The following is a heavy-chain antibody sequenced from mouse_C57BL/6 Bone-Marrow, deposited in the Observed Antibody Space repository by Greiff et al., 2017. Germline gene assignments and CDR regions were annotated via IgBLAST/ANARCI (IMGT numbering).Heavy chain of an antibody. V-gene: IGHV1-50*01. CDR2: IDPSDSYT. Sequence: VQLQQPGAELVKPGASVKLSCKASGYTFTSYWMQWVKQRPGQGLEWIGEIDPSDSYTNYNQKFKGKATLTVDTSSSTAYMQLSSLTSEDSAVYYCASEGMGYGNYVLAWFSYWGQGTLVTVSA. J-gene: IGHJ3*01. CDR3: ASEGMGYGNYVLAWFSY. CDR1: GYTFTSYW. D-gene: IGHD2-1*01.